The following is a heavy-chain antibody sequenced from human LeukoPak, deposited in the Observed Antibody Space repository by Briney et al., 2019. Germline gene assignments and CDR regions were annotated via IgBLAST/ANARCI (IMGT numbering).Heavy chain of an antibody. CDR1: GLSFNTDN. Sequence: GGSLRLSCAASGLSFNTDNMQWLRHAPGKGLEWVSYIHASSGTTHYADSVKGRFTISRDNAKNSLYLQMDSLRTEDTAVYYYARARNVVNVHWGFFDYWGQGALVTVSS. CDR2: IHASSGTT. V-gene: IGHV3-48*04. CDR3: ARARNVVNVHWGFFDY. J-gene: IGHJ4*02. D-gene: IGHD4-23*01.